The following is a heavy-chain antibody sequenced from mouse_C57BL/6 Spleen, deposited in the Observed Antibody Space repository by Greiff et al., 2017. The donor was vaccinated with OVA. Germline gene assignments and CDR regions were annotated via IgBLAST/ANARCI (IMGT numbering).Heavy chain of an antibody. CDR1: GYTFTDYY. V-gene: IGHV1-76*01. Sequence: VQLQQSGAELVRPGASVKLSCKASGYTFTDYYINWVKQRPGQGLEWIARIYPGSGNPYYNEKFKGKATLTAEKSSSTAYMQLSSLTSEDSAVYFCARCGYGSSYLDYWGQGTTLTVSS. D-gene: IGHD1-1*01. J-gene: IGHJ2*01. CDR2: IYPGSGNP. CDR3: ARCGYGSSYLDY.